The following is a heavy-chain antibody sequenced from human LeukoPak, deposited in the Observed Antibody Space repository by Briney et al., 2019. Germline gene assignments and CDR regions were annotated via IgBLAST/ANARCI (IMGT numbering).Heavy chain of an antibody. Sequence: PGGSLRLSCAASGFTVSTSYMGWVRQAPGKGLEWVAVLYSGGITYYADSVKGRFTISRDDSNNTLSLQMNSLRAEDTAVYYCARRKYYYDSSNSWGQGTLVTVSS. CDR1: GFTVSTSY. J-gene: IGHJ4*02. D-gene: IGHD3-22*01. CDR2: LYSGGIT. V-gene: IGHV3-66*01. CDR3: ARRKYYYDSSNS.